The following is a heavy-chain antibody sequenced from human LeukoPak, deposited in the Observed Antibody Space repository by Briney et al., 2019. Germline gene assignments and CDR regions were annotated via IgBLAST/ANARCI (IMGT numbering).Heavy chain of an antibody. CDR3: ARASYCSGGSCYSDY. D-gene: IGHD2-15*01. CDR1: GYTFTSYS. CDR2: ISAYNGNT. J-gene: IGHJ4*02. V-gene: IGHV1-18*01. Sequence: ASVKVSCKASGYTFTSYSISWVRQAPGQGLEWMGWISAYNGNTIYAQKVRGRVTMTTDTSTSTAYMELRSLKSDDTAVYYCARASYCSGGSCYSDYWGQGTLVTVSS.